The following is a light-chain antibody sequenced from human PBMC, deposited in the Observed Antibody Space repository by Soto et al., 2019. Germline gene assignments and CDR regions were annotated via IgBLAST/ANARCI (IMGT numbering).Light chain of an antibody. V-gene: IGLV2-14*01. Sequence: QSALTQPASVSGSPGQSITISCTGTSSDVGGYNYVSWYQQHPGKAPKLMVYDVTKRPSGVSYRFSGSKSGITASLTISGLQAEDEADYYCSSYTNRRTIIFGGGTKLTVL. CDR3: SSYTNRRTII. CDR1: SSDVGGYNY. CDR2: DVT. J-gene: IGLJ2*01.